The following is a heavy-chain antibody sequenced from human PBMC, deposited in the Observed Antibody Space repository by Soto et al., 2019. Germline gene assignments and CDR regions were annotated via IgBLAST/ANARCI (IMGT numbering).Heavy chain of an antibody. J-gene: IGHJ5*02. CDR3: ARQGSNSSRRLSWFDP. V-gene: IGHV4-39*01. D-gene: IGHD3-16*01. Sequence: PSETLSLTCTASGGSSSSSTYSWGWIRQPPGKGLEWIGSMHYSGATYYNPSLKSRVSISVDTSKSQFSLKLTFVTAADTAVYFCARQGSNSSRRLSWFDPWGQGTLVTVSS. CDR1: GGSSSSSTYS. CDR2: MHYSGAT.